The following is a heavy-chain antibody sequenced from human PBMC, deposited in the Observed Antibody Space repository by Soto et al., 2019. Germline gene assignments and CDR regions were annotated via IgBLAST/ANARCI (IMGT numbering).Heavy chain of an antibody. CDR1: GFTFTSYA. CDR3: ARDSGAVGGKDWLDP. CDR2: IWYDGSNK. V-gene: IGHV3-33*01. Sequence: GGSLRLSCAASGFTFTSYAMHWVRQAPGKGLEWVAVIWYDGSNKYYADSVKGRFTIYRDNSKNTLYLQMNSLRADDTAVYYCARDSGAVGGKDWLDPWGQGTLVTVSS. J-gene: IGHJ5*02. D-gene: IGHD6-19*01.